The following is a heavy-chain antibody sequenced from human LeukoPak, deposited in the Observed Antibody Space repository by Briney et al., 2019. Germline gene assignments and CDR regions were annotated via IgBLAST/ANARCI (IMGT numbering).Heavy chain of an antibody. J-gene: IGHJ4*02. CDR1: GYTFTNFV. CDR2: INPSNDDT. Sequence: GASVKVSCKASGYTFTNFVIHWVRQAPGQRLEWMGWINPSNDDTKYSQKFQGRVTITADKSTSTAYMELSSLRSEDTAVYYCARGVHGVATIGTSPRPFDYWGQGTLVTVSS. CDR3: ARGVHGVATIGTSPRPFDY. D-gene: IGHD5-12*01. V-gene: IGHV1-3*01.